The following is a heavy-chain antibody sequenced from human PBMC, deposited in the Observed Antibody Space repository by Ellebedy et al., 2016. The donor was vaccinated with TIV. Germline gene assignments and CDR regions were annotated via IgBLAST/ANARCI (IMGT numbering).Heavy chain of an antibody. CDR3: AKEQSPYYDILTDSFDY. D-gene: IGHD3-9*01. Sequence: GESLKISCAASGFTFSTYWMGWVRQAAGKGLEWVAVIWYDGFNKDYADSVKGRFTISRDNSKNTLNLEMNSLRAEDTAVYYCAKEQSPYYDILTDSFDYWGQGALVTVSS. CDR2: IWYDGFNK. V-gene: IGHV3-33*06. J-gene: IGHJ4*02. CDR1: GFTFSTYW.